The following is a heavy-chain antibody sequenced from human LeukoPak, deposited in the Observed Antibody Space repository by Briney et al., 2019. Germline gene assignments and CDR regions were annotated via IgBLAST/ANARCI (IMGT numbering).Heavy chain of an antibody. CDR3: ATLSVVVVAATPVY. J-gene: IGHJ4*02. V-gene: IGHV3-23*01. Sequence: GGSLRLSCAASGFTFSSYGMHWVRQAPGKGLEWVSAISGSGGSTYYADSVKGRFTISRDNSKNTLYLQMNSLRAEDTAVYYCATLSVVVVAATPVYWGQGTLVTVSS. D-gene: IGHD2-15*01. CDR2: ISGSGGST. CDR1: GFTFSSYG.